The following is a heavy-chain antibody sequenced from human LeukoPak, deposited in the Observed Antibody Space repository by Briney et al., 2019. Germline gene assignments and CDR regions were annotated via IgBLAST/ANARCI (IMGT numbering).Heavy chain of an antibody. J-gene: IGHJ4*02. V-gene: IGHV3-21*01. D-gene: IGHD6-13*01. CDR2: ISSSSYI. CDR1: GFTFSSYS. CDR3: ARGIAAAGNNY. Sequence: NPGGSLRLSCAASGFTFSSYSMNWVRQAPGKWLEWVSSISSSSYIYYADSVKGRFTISRDNAKNSLYLQMNSLRAEDTAVYYCARGIAAAGNNYWGQGTLVTVSS.